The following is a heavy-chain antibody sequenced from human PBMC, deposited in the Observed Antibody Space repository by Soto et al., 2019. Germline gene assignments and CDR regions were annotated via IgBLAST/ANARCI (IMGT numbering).Heavy chain of an antibody. V-gene: IGHV1-18*01. D-gene: IGHD3-9*01. CDR2: ISAYNGNT. Sequence: GASVKVSCKASGGTFSSYAISWVRQAPGQGLEWMGWISAYNGNTNYAQKLQGRVTMTTDTSTSTAYMELRSLRSDDTAVYYCARVGDYDILTGYLLGNYWGQGTLVTVSS. CDR3: ARVGDYDILTGYLLGNY. CDR1: GGTFSSYA. J-gene: IGHJ4*02.